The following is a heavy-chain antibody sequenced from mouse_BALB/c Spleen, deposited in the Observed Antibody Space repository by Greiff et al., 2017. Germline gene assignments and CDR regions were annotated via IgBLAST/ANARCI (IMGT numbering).Heavy chain of an antibody. J-gene: IGHJ1*01. D-gene: IGHD1-1*01. Sequence: EVQLQQSGTVLARPGASVKMSCKASGYTFTSYWMHWVKQRPGQGLEWIGAIYPGNSDTSYNQKFKGKAKLTAVTSSSTAYMELSSLTNEDSAVYYCTGRYYYDRSLCWYFDVWGAGTTVTVSS. CDR2: IYPGNSDT. CDR3: TGRYYYDRSLCWYFDV. V-gene: IGHV1-5*01. CDR1: GYTFTSYW.